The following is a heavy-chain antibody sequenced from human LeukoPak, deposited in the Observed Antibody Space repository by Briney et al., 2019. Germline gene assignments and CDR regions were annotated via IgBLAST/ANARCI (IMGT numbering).Heavy chain of an antibody. CDR2: VYSGGST. CDR3: ARAVFSYCSGGTCPYFDY. CDR1: GFTVSSNY. J-gene: IGHJ4*02. D-gene: IGHD2-15*01. V-gene: IGHV3-53*01. Sequence: GGSLRLSCAASGFTVSSNYMSWVRQAPGKGLEWVSVVYSGGSTYYADSVKGRFTISRDNSKNTLYLQMNSLRAEDTAVYYCARAVFSYCSGGTCPYFDYWGQGTLVTVSS.